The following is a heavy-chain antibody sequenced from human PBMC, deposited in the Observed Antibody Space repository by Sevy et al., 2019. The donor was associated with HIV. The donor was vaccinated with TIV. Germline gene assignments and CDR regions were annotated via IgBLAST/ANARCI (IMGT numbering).Heavy chain of an antibody. CDR3: EAIATAGRDY. V-gene: IGHV3-23*01. J-gene: IGHJ4*02. CDR1: GFIFSSYV. CDR2: ISGSGGST. D-gene: IGHD6-13*01. Sequence: GGSLRLSCAASGFIFSSYVMTWVRQAPGKGLEWVSTISGSGGSTYYADSVKGRSTISRDNSKKMLDLQMNSLRAEDTAVYYCEAIATAGRDYWGQGTLVTVSS.